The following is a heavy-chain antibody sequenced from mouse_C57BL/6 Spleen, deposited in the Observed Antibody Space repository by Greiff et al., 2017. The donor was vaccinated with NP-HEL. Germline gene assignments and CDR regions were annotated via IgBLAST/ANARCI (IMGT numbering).Heavy chain of an antibody. CDR1: GYTFTSYW. V-gene: IGHV1-64*01. CDR3: ARGDDSSPLDD. D-gene: IGHD1-1*01. CDR2: IQPNSGST. Sequence: QVQLKQSGAELVKPGASVKLSCKASGYTFTSYWMHWVKQRPGQGFEWIGMIQPNSGSTNYYEKFKSKATLTVDKSSSTAYMQLSSLTSEDSAVYYCARGDDSSPLDDWGQGTTLTVSS. J-gene: IGHJ2*01.